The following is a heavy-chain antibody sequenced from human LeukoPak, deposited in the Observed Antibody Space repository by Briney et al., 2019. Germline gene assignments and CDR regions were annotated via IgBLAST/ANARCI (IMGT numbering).Heavy chain of an antibody. Sequence: GESLKISCMGFGYSFTSYWIAWVRQMPGKGLEWMGVVYPGDSHTRYSPSFQGHVTVSADKSISTAYLQWSSLKASDTAMYYCARLSDSNYDIPRAFDYWGQGTLVTVSS. CDR1: GYSFTSYW. CDR2: VYPGDSHT. J-gene: IGHJ4*02. D-gene: IGHD4-11*01. CDR3: ARLSDSNYDIPRAFDY. V-gene: IGHV5-51*01.